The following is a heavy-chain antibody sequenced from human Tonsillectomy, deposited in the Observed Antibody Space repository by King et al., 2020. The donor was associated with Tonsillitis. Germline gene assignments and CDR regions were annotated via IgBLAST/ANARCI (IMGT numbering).Heavy chain of an antibody. CDR3: ARSQGVVIFYWYFDL. Sequence: VQLVESWGGLVQPGGSLNLSCAASGFTFSSYEMNWVRQAPGKGLEWVSYISSSGSTIYYADSVKGRFTISRDKAKNSLYLQMNSLRAEDTAIYYCARSQGVVIFYWYFDLWGRGTLVTVSS. CDR1: GFTFSSYE. J-gene: IGHJ2*01. D-gene: IGHD3-3*01. CDR2: ISSSGSTI. V-gene: IGHV3-48*03.